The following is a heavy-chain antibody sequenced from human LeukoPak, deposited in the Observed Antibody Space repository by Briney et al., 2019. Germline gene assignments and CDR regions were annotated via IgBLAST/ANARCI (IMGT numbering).Heavy chain of an antibody. CDR3: AREGRDAFDI. V-gene: IGHV1-8*01. Sequence: GASVKVSCKASGYTFTSYDINWVRQATGQGLEWMGWMNPNSGNTGYAQKFQGRVTITADKSTSTAYMELSSLRSEDTAAYYCAREGRDAFDIWGQGTMVTVSS. CDR2: MNPNSGNT. J-gene: IGHJ3*02. CDR1: GYTFTSYD.